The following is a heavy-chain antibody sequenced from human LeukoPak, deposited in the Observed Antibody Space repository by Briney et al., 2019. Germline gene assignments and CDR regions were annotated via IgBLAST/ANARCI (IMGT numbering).Heavy chain of an antibody. Sequence: VASVKVSCKVSGYSLIEVSMHWVRQAPGKGLEWMGGFDPEDGETIYAQKFQGRITLNEDTSRDTAYMELSSLRSEDTAVYFCATDRSDTGRLDDWGQGTLVTVSS. CDR1: GYSLIEVS. D-gene: IGHD2-8*02. J-gene: IGHJ4*02. V-gene: IGHV1-24*01. CDR2: FDPEDGET. CDR3: ATDRSDTGRLDD.